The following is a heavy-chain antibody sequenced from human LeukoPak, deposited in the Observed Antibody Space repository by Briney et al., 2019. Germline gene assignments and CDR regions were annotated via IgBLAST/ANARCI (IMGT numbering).Heavy chain of an antibody. Sequence: GASVKVSCKASGYTFTGYYMHWVRQAPGQGLEWMGWINPNSGGTNYAQKFQGRVTMTRDTSISTAYMELSRLRSDDTAVYYCATPSKTVAGTVGNWFDPWGQGTLVTVSS. D-gene: IGHD6-19*01. CDR1: GYTFTGYY. V-gene: IGHV1-2*02. J-gene: IGHJ5*02. CDR3: ATPSKTVAGTVGNWFDP. CDR2: INPNSGGT.